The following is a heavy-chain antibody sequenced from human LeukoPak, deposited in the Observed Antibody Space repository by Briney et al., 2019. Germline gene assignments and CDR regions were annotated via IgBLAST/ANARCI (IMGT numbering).Heavy chain of an antibody. CDR1: GFTFSSYA. V-gene: IGHV3-30-3*01. CDR3: ARSGYCSGGSCYGGGYFDY. CDR2: ISYDGSNK. J-gene: IGHJ4*02. Sequence: GGSLRLSCAASGFTFSSYAMHWVRQAPGKGLEWVAVISYDGSNKYYADSVKGRFTISRDNSKNTLYLQMNSLRAEDTAVYYCARSGYCSGGSCYGGGYFDYWGQGTLVTVSS. D-gene: IGHD2-15*01.